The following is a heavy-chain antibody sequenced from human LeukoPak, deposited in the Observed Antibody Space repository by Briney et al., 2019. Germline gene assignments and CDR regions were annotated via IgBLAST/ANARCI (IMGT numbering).Heavy chain of an antibody. CDR1: GYTFTSYY. V-gene: IGHV1-46*01. Sequence: ASVKASCKASGYTFTSYYMHWVRQAPGQGLEWMGIINPSGGSTSYAQKFQGRVTMTRDTSTSTVYMELSSLRSEDTAVYYCARRGYYDILTGYYYYYMDVWGKGTTVTVSS. CDR3: ARRGYYDILTGYYYYYMDV. CDR2: INPSGGST. D-gene: IGHD3-9*01. J-gene: IGHJ6*03.